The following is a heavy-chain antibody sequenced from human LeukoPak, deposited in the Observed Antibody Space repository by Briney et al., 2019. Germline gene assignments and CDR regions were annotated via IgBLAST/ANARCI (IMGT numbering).Heavy chain of an antibody. CDR2: IIPIFGTA. Sequence: SVKVSCKASGGTFSSYAISWVRQAPGQGLEWMGGIIPIFGTANYAQKFQGRVTITTDESTSTAYMELSSLRSEDTAVYYCAREGVRGVISPFDYWGQGTLVTVSS. J-gene: IGHJ4*02. V-gene: IGHV1-69*05. CDR1: GGTFSSYA. D-gene: IGHD3-10*01. CDR3: AREGVRGVISPFDY.